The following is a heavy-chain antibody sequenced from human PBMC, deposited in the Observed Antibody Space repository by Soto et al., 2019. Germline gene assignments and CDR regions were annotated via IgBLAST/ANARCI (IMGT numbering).Heavy chain of an antibody. CDR2: IHSDGSST. CDR3: ARGDKGGFDL. V-gene: IGHV3-74*01. Sequence: GGSLRLSCTASGFIFNMYAMHWVRQAPGQGLEWVSHIHSDGSSTNYADSVKGRFTISRDNAKNTLYLQMNSLRAEDTAVYYCARGDKGGFDLWGQGTTVTVS. J-gene: IGHJ3*01. CDR1: GFIFNMYA. D-gene: IGHD2-21*02.